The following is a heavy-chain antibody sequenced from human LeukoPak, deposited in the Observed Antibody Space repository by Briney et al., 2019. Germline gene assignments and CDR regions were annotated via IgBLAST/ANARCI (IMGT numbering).Heavy chain of an antibody. CDR3: AKLAGLVVVAATPYYYGMDV. Sequence: GGSLRLSCAASGFTFISYAMSWVRQAPGKGLEWVSAISVSGGSTYYADSVKGRFTISRDNYKNTLYLQMNSLRAEDTAVYYCAKLAGLVVVAATPYYYGMDVWGQGTTVTVSS. J-gene: IGHJ6*02. D-gene: IGHD2-15*01. CDR1: GFTFISYA. V-gene: IGHV3-23*01. CDR2: ISVSGGST.